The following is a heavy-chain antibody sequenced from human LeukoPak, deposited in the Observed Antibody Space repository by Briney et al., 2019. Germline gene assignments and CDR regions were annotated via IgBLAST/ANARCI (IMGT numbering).Heavy chain of an antibody. V-gene: IGHV1-18*01. J-gene: IGHJ4*02. Sequence: ASVKVSCKTSGYTFTHYYIHWVRQAPGQGLEWMGWISAYNGNTNYAQELQGRVTMTTDTSTTTAYMELRSLRSDDTAVYYCARDLGYCSGGSCRAFDNWGQGALVIVSS. D-gene: IGHD2-15*01. CDR3: ARDLGYCSGGSCRAFDN. CDR2: ISAYNGNT. CDR1: GYTFTHYY.